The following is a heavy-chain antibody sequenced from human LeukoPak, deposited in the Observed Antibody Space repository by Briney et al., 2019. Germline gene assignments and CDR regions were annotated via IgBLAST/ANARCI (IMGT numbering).Heavy chain of an antibody. V-gene: IGHV3-48*02. J-gene: IGHJ3*02. CDR1: GFTFSDYS. D-gene: IGHD3-16*01. CDR2: ISSDGSSM. CDR3: ARDVFYGFDI. Sequence: GGSLRLSCTASGFTFSDYSMNWVRQAPGKGPEWVSHISSDGSSMYYAKSVKGRFIVSRDNARNSLSLQMNSLRDEDTALYYCARDVFYGFDIWGLGTVVTVSS.